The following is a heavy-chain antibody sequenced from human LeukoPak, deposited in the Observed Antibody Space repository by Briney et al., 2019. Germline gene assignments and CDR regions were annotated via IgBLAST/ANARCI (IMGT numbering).Heavy chain of an antibody. CDR1: AVSISSGNFY. D-gene: IGHD2-2*01. CDR2: VYSTGNT. CDR3: ARDGDAVSAAIAGALDL. V-gene: IGHV4-61*09. J-gene: IGHJ3*01. Sequence: PSETLSLTCTVSAVSISSGNFYWSWIRQSAGKGLECIGHVYSTGNTKYNPSLKSRVTISADTSKNQISLRLRSVTAADTAMFYCARDGDAVSAAIAGALDLWGRGTMVTVSS.